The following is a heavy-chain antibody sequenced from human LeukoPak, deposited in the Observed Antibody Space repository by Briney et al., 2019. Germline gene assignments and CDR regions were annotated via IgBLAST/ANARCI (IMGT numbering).Heavy chain of an antibody. CDR1: GFTVSNNY. CDR2: IYSDRST. D-gene: IGHD3-22*01. V-gene: IGHV3-53*01. CDR3: ARDAYYDSSGRFDY. Sequence: PGGSLRLSCAASGFTVSNNYMSWVRQAPGKGLEWVSVIYSDRSTYYADSVKGRFTISRDNAKNSLYLQMNSLRAEDTALYYCARDAYYDSSGRFDYWGQGTLVTVSS. J-gene: IGHJ4*02.